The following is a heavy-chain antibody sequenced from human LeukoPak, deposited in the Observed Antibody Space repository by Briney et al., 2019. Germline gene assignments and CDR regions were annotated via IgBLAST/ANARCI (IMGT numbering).Heavy chain of an antibody. CDR2: INPSGGST. CDR3: ARAFSLNWFDP. V-gene: IGHV1-46*03. CDR1: GYTFTSYY. Sequence: ASVKVSCQASGYTFTSYYMHWVRQAPGQGLEWMGIINPSGGSTSYAQKFQGRVTMTRDTFTSTVYMELSSLRSEDTAVYYCARAFSLNWFDPWGQGTLVTVSS. D-gene: IGHD3-3*01. J-gene: IGHJ5*02.